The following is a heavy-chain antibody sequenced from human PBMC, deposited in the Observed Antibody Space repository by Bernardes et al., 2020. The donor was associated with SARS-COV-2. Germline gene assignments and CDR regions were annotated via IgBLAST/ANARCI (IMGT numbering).Heavy chain of an antibody. CDR2: ICSDTKYI. CDR1: GFTFGSHS. CDR3: ATGGVIRPLDP. J-gene: IGHJ5*02. D-gene: IGHD2-21*01. V-gene: IGHV3-21*01. Sequence: GGSLRLSCAASGFTFGSHSMHWVRQAPGQGLEWVSFICSDTKYIYYEDSVKGRFTISRDNAKNSRYRKMNSLRDEDKGVYFCATGGVIRPLDPWGQGTPVTVSS.